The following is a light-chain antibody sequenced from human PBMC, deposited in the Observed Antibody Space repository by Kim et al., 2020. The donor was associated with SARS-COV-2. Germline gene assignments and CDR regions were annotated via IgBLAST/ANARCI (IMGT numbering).Light chain of an antibody. CDR3: QQYNNWPPG. CDR2: GVS. V-gene: IGKV3-15*01. CDR1: QSVSSN. J-gene: IGKJ2*03. Sequence: EIVMTQSPATLSVSPGERATLSCRASQSVSSNLAWYQQKPGQAPRLLIYGVSTRATGIPARFSGSGSGTEFTLTISSLQSEDFAVYYCQQYNNWPPGFGQGTKLEI.